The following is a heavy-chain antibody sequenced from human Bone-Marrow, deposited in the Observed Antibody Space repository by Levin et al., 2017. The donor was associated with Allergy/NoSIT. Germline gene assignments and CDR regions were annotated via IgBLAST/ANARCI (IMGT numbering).Heavy chain of an antibody. Sequence: GGSLRLSCEVSGFTFSAHYMDWVRQGPGKGLEWIGRSRGSRHGYTTEYAATVKGRFTISRDDSKSSLYLQMNSLPSEDTAVYCAARGGACSGPPCYWYFELWGHGALVTVSS. CDR3: ARGGACSGPPCYWYFEL. V-gene: IGHV3-72*01. CDR2: SRGSRHGYTT. J-gene: IGHJ2*01. D-gene: IGHD2-15*01. CDR1: GFTFSAHY.